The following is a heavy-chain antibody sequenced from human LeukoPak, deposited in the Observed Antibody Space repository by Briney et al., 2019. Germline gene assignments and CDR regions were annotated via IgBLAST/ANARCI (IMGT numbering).Heavy chain of an antibody. CDR2: VKKDGSEK. CDR1: GFTFNNNW. Sequence: PGGSLRLSCAASGFTFNNNWMTWVRQAPGKGLEWVASVKKDGSEKYYVDSVKGRFTISRDNAKNSLYLQMNSLRAEDTAVYYCARETSWAHDYWGQGTLVTVSS. V-gene: IGHV3-7*01. CDR3: ARETSWAHDY. D-gene: IGHD3-16*01. J-gene: IGHJ4*02.